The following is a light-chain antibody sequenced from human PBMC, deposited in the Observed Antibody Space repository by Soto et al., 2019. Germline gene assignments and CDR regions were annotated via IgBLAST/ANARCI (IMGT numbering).Light chain of an antibody. V-gene: IGLV1-40*01. CDR2: GNT. CDR3: QSFDSSLNAYV. CDR1: SSIIGAGYD. J-gene: IGLJ1*01. Sequence: QYVLTQPPSVSGAPGQRVTISCTGSSSIIGAGYDVPWYQQLPGTAPKLLIYGNTNRPSGVPDRFSGSKSGTSASLAITGLQAEDEADYYCQSFDSSLNAYVFGTGTKVTVL.